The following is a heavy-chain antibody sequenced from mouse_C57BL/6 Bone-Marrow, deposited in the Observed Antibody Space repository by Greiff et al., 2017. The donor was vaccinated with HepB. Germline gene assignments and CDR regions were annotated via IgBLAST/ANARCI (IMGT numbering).Heavy chain of an antibody. J-gene: IGHJ4*01. Sequence: QVQLQQPGAELVKPGASVKMSCKASGYTFTSYWITWVKQRPGQGLEWIGDIYPGSGSTNYNEKFKSKATLTVETSSSTAYMQLSSLTSEDSAVYYCAVYYYGNSPSYAMDYWGQGTSVTVSS. CDR1: GYTFTSYW. V-gene: IGHV1-55*01. D-gene: IGHD1-1*01. CDR2: IYPGSGST. CDR3: AVYYYGNSPSYAMDY.